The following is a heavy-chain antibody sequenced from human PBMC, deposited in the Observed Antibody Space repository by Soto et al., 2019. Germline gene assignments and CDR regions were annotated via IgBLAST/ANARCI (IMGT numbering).Heavy chain of an antibody. D-gene: IGHD4-17*01. CDR3: VSVEGTPTVTGDHYYYWAEG. CDR2: IFDGGSA. Sequence: SETLSLTCTVSGGTIPYYYWSWIRQAPGKGLEWLGYIFDGGSANYNPSLKSRVSFSLDKSQNQLSLKLTSVTGADTAIYYCVSVEGTPTVTGDHYYYWAEGWAQGTAVTVS. J-gene: IGHJ6*02. V-gene: IGHV4-59*12. CDR1: GGTIPYYY.